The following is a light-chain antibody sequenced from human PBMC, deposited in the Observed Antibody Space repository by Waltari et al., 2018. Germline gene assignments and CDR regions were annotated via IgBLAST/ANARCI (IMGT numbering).Light chain of an antibody. CDR1: QTINSNY. V-gene: IGKV3-20*01. CDR3: QQFDDSPPSWT. Sequence: EIVFTQSPGTLSLSPGERATLSCRASQTINSNYLAWYQHKTGQAPRLLIYSTSSRATGIPDRFSGGGSGTDFTLTISRLEPEDFAMYYCQQFDDSPPSWTFGQGTKVEIK. CDR2: STS. J-gene: IGKJ1*01.